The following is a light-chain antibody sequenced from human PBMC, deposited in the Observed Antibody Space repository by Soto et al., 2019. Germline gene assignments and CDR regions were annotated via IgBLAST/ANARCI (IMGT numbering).Light chain of an antibody. CDR3: LQSTHLPLT. Sequence: EIVMTQSLLSLSVTPGQPASISCKSSQSLLHTDGRTYLYWYLQKSGQPPHLLIYEVSTRFSGVADRFSGRGSGTDFTLEISRVEAEDVGTYYCLQSTHLPLTFGGGTKVDIK. V-gene: IGKV2-29*02. CDR2: EVS. J-gene: IGKJ4*01. CDR1: QSLLHTDGRTY.